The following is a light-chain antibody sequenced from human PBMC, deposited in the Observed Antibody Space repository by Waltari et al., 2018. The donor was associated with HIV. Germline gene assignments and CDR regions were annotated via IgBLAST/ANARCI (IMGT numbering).Light chain of an antibody. V-gene: IGLV2-14*01. CDR3: CSYTTSSTLV. J-gene: IGLJ2*01. Sequence: QSALTQPASMSASPGQSITISCTGTSSDVGAHNHVSWYQQHPGKVPKLMICEDTKRPSEISNRFSGSKSGNTASLTISGLQAEDEADYYCCSYTTSSTLVFGGGTKLTVL. CDR2: EDT. CDR1: SSDVGAHNH.